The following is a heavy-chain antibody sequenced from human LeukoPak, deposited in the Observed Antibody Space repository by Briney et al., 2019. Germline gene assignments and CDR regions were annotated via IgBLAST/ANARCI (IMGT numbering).Heavy chain of an antibody. D-gene: IGHD3-10*01. V-gene: IGHV3-15*01. CDR3: TTVDTMVRGVSPF. J-gene: IGHJ4*02. Sequence: GGSLRLSCAASGFTFNSYAMSWVRQAPGKGLEWVGRIKSKTDGGTTEYAAPVKGRFTISRDDSKNTLYLQMNSLKTEDTAVYYCTTVDTMVRGVSPFWGQGTLVTVSS. CDR2: IKSKTDGGTT. CDR1: GFTFNSYA.